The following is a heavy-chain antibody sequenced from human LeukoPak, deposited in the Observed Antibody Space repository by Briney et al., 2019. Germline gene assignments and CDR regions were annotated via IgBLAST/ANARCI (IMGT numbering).Heavy chain of an antibody. D-gene: IGHD5-18*01. CDR2: IIPIFGTA. Sequence: SVKVSCKASGGTFSSYAISWVRQASGQGLEWMGGIIPIFGTANYAQKFQGRVTITADKSTSTAYMELSSLRSEDTAVYYCARAGYGQDYYYYYMDVWGKGTTVTVSS. J-gene: IGHJ6*03. CDR3: ARAGYGQDYYYYYMDV. CDR1: GGTFSSYA. V-gene: IGHV1-69*06.